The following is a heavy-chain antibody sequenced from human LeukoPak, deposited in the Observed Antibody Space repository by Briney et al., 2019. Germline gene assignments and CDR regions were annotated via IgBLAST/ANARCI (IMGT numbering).Heavy chain of an antibody. CDR1: GGSISSSSYY. V-gene: IGHV4-39*07. D-gene: IGHD2-2*01. CDR3: AREGCSSTSCYFYYYYYMDV. J-gene: IGHJ6*03. Sequence: SETLSLTCTVSGGSISSSSYYWGWLRQPPGKGLEWIGSIYYSGSTYYNPSLKSRVTISVDTSKNQFSLKLSSVTAADTAVYYCAREGCSSTSCYFYYYYYMDVWGKGTTVTVSS. CDR2: IYYSGST.